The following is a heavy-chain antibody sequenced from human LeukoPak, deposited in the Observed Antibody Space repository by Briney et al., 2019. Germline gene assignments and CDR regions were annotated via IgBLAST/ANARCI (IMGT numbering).Heavy chain of an antibody. CDR3: AGTVEMATTSFDY. V-gene: IGHV4-34*01. Sequence: PSETLSLTCAVYGGSFSGYYWSWIRQPPGKGLEWIGEINHSGSTNYNPSLKSRVTISVDTSKNQFSLKLSSVTAADTAVYYCAGTVEMATTSFDYWGQGTLVTVSS. CDR2: INHSGST. CDR1: GGSFSGYY. D-gene: IGHD5-24*01. J-gene: IGHJ4*02.